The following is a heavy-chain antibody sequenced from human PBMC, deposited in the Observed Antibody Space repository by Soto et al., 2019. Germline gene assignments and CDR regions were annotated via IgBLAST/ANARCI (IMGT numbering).Heavy chain of an antibody. CDR1: GFTFSSYS. V-gene: IGHV3-48*02. CDR3: ARDLPDYGDYAIPFDY. J-gene: IGHJ4*02. CDR2: ISSSSSTI. Sequence: GGSLRLSCAASGFTFSSYSMNWVRQAPGKGLEWVSYISSSSSTIYYADSVKGRFTISRDNAKNSLYLQMNSLRDEDTAVYYCARDLPDYGDYAIPFDYWGQGTLVTVSS. D-gene: IGHD4-17*01.